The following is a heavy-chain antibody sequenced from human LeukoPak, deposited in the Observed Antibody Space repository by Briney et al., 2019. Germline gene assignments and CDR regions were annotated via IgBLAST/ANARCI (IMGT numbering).Heavy chain of an antibody. D-gene: IGHD3-10*01. V-gene: IGHV1-46*01. J-gene: IGHJ3*02. CDR1: GYTFTSSY. Sequence: ASVKVSCKASGYTFTSSYLHWVRQAPGQGLEWVGRTDPSSGHVHYAKKFQGRLTVTRDTSTNTVYMALSSLRSEDTAVYYCASLITRVRGTIITYAFEMWGQGTTVTVSS. CDR3: ASLITRVRGTIITYAFEM. CDR2: TDPSSGHV.